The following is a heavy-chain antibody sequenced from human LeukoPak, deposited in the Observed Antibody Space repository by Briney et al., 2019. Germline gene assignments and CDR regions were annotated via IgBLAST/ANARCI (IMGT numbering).Heavy chain of an antibody. CDR3: ARGVVPAAMRYWYFDL. V-gene: IGHV3-23*01. CDR1: GFTFSDYY. Sequence: GGSLRLSCAASGFTFSDYYMSWIRQAPGKGLEWVSAISSSGGSTYYADSVKGRFTISRDNSKNTLYLQMNSLRAEDTAVYYCARGVVPAAMRYWYFDLWGRGTLVTVSS. J-gene: IGHJ2*01. D-gene: IGHD2-2*01. CDR2: ISSSGGST.